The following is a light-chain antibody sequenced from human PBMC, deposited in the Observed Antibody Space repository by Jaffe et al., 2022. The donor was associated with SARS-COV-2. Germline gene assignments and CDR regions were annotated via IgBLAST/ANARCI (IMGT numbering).Light chain of an antibody. CDR2: DVS. CDR1: QPIRYS. Sequence: EVVLTQSPATLSLSPGERATLACRASQPIRYSLAWYQQKAGQPPRLLIYDVSSRATGIPARFSGSGTGTDFTLTITSLEPEDFAVYFCQQRYNWPYTFGQGTKLEI. V-gene: IGKV3-11*01. CDR3: QQRYNWPYT. J-gene: IGKJ2*01.